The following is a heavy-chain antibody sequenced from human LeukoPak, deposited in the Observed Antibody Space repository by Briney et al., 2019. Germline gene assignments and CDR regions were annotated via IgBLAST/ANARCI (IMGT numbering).Heavy chain of an antibody. CDR3: AKAPVTTCSGAYCYPFDY. J-gene: IGHJ4*02. CDR2: ISVSGNT. CDR1: GFTLSSYA. D-gene: IGHD2-21*01. V-gene: IGHV3-23*01. Sequence: GGSLRLSSAASGFTLSSYAMSWVRQALGKGLEWVSAISVSGNTYHADSVKGRFTISRDSSKNTLYLQMNRLRAEDAAVYYCAKAPVTTCSGAYCYPFDYWGQGTLVTVSS.